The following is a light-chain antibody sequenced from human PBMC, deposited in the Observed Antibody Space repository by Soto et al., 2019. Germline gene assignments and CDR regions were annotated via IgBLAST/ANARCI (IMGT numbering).Light chain of an antibody. CDR3: CSFAGTYTVV. V-gene: IGLV2-11*01. CDR2: DVT. CDR1: GSDVGGYDF. J-gene: IGLJ2*01. Sequence: QSALTQPRSVSGSPGQSVTISCTGTGSDVGGYDFVSWYPQHPGKAPKLMIYDVTKRPSGVPDRFSGSKSGNTASLTISGLQADDEADYYCCSFAGTYTVVFGGGTKLTVL.